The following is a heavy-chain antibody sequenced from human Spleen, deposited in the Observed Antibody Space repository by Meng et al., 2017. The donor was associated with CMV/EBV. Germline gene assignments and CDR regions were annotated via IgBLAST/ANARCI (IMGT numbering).Heavy chain of an antibody. CDR2: IYSGGSST. D-gene: IGHD5-18*01. CDR3: AKARFTAMVTYLDY. J-gene: IGHJ4*02. Sequence: GGSLRLSCAASGFTFSNYWMSWVRQAPGKGLEWVSTIYSGGSSTSYADSVRGRFTISRDFSKNTLNLQMNSLRAEDTAVYYCAKARFTAMVTYLDYWGQGTLVTVSS. CDR1: GFTFSNYW. V-gene: IGHV3-23*03.